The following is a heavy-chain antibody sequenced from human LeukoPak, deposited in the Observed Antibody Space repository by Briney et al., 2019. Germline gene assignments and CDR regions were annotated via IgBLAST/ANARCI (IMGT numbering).Heavy chain of an antibody. Sequence: GASVKVSCKASGYTFTAYYMHWVRQAPGQGLEWMGWINPNSGGTNYAQKFQGRVTMTRDTSINTVYMELSRLTSDDTAVYSCACGPTRYSPHPYFDYWGQGTLVTVSS. CDR1: GYTFTAYY. CDR3: ACGPTRYSPHPYFDY. CDR2: INPNSGGT. D-gene: IGHD5-18*01. J-gene: IGHJ4*02. V-gene: IGHV1-2*02.